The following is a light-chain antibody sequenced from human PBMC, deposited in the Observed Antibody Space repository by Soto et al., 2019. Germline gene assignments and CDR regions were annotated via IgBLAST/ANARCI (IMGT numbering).Light chain of an antibody. CDR2: EGS. CDR1: SSDVGSYNL. CDR3: CSYAGSSTGV. V-gene: IGLV2-23*01. J-gene: IGLJ3*02. Sequence: QSALTQPASVSGSPEQSITISCTGTSSDVGSYNLVSWYQQHPGKAPKLMIYEGSKRPSGVSNRFSGSKSGNTASLTISGLQAEDEADYHCCSYAGSSTGVFGGGTKLTVL.